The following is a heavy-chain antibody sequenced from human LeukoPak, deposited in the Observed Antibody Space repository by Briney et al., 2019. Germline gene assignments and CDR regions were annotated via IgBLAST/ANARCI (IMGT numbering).Heavy chain of an antibody. CDR1: GYSISSGYY. Sequence: PSETLSLTCAVSGYSISSGYYWGWIRQPPGKGLEWIGSIYHSGGTYYNPSLKSRVTISVDTSKNQFSLKLSSVTAADTAVYYCARYYYDSSGYSTADTDYWGQGTLVTVSS. D-gene: IGHD3-22*01. CDR3: ARYYYDSSGYSTADTDY. J-gene: IGHJ4*02. CDR2: IYHSGGT. V-gene: IGHV4-38-2*01.